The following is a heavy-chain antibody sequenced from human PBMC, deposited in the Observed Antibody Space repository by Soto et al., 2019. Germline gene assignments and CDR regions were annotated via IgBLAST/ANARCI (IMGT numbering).Heavy chain of an antibody. V-gene: IGHV2-5*02. Sequence: QITLKESGPTLVKPTQPLTLTCTFSGFSLSTSGVGVGWIRQPPGKALEWLALIYWDDDKRYSPSLKSRLTITKDTSKNQVVLTMTHMDPVDTATYYCAHSRWATYYHASSGYSHFDYWGQGTLVTVSS. CDR2: IYWDDDK. J-gene: IGHJ4*02. D-gene: IGHD3-22*01. CDR3: AHSRWATYYHASSGYSHFDY. CDR1: GFSLSTSGVG.